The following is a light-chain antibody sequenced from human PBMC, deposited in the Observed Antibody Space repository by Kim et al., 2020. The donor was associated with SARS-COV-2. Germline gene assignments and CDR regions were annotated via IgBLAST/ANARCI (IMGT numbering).Light chain of an antibody. CDR2: YDS. J-gene: IGLJ3*02. CDR1: NLGSKS. Sequence: SYELTQPPSVSVAPGKTARITCGGNNLGSKSVHWYQHKPGQAPVLVIFYDSDRPSGIPERFSGSNSGNTATLTISTVEAGDEADYYCQVWDSGSDHWVFGGGTQLTDL. V-gene: IGLV3-21*04. CDR3: QVWDSGSDHWV.